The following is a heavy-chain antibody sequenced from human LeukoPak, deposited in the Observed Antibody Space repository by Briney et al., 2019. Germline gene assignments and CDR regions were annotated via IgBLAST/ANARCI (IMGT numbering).Heavy chain of an antibody. Sequence: SEILSLTCAVYGGSFSGYYWSWMRQPPGKGLEWIGEINHSGSTNYNPSLKSRVTISVDTSKNQLSLKLSSVTAADTAVYYCATREGDAFDIWGQGTMVTVSS. J-gene: IGHJ3*02. D-gene: IGHD1-26*01. CDR2: INHSGST. V-gene: IGHV4-34*01. CDR3: ATREGDAFDI. CDR1: GGSFSGYY.